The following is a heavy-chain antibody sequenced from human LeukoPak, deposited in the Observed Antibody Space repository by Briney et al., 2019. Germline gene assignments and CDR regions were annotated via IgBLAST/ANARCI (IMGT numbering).Heavy chain of an antibody. CDR3: ASRAYYYDSSGPNHKIDY. J-gene: IGHJ4*02. D-gene: IGHD3-22*01. Sequence: PGGSLRLSCAASGFTFSAYAMAWVRQAPGKGLEWVSTIYDDNTYYADSVKGRFTISRDNSKNTLYLQMNSLRAEDTAVYYCASRAYYYDSSGPNHKIDYWGQGTLVTVSS. CDR2: IYDDNT. CDR1: GFTFSAYA. V-gene: IGHV3-23*01.